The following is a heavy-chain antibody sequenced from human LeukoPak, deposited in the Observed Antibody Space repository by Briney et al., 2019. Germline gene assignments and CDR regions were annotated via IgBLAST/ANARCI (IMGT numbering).Heavy chain of an antibody. CDR2: ISSSSSYT. Sequence: PGGSLRLSCAASGFIFSDYYMSWIRQAPGKGLEWVSYISSSSSYTDYADSVKGRFTISRDNAKNSLYLQMNSLRADDTALYYCARGLGTTVTNEYYYDTTGYYDGGLDYWGQGTLVTVSS. D-gene: IGHD3-22*01. CDR1: GFIFSDYY. J-gene: IGHJ4*02. V-gene: IGHV3-11*06. CDR3: ARGLGTTVTNEYYYDTTGYYDGGLDY.